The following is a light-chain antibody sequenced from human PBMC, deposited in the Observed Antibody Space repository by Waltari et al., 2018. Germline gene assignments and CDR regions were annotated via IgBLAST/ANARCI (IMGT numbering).Light chain of an antibody. J-gene: IGKJ1*01. CDR2: GAS. CDR1: QSIRSN. Sequence: EIVMTQSPATLSVSPGERATLSCRASQSIRSNLAWYRQKPGQAPRPLIYGASTRATCIPARFSGSGSGTDFTLTISSLQSEDFAVYYCQQYNNWPRTFGQGTKVEIK. V-gene: IGKV3-15*01. CDR3: QQYNNWPRT.